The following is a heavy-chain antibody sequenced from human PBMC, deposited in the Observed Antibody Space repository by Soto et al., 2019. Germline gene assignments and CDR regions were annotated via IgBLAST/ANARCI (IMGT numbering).Heavy chain of an antibody. D-gene: IGHD2-15*01. CDR3: TTDHPSPKDVVAATSIDY. J-gene: IGHJ4*02. CDR2: IKSKTDGGTT. CDR1: GFTFSNAW. Sequence: GGSLRLSCAASGFTFSNAWMSWVRQAPGKGLEWVGRIKSKTDGGTTDYAAPVKGRFTISRDDSKNTLYLQMNSLKTEDTAVYYCTTDHPSPKDVVAATSIDYWGQGTLVTVSS. V-gene: IGHV3-15*01.